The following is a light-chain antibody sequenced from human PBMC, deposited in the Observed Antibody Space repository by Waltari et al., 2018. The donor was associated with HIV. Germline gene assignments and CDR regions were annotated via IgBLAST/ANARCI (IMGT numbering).Light chain of an antibody. V-gene: IGLV10-54*04. CDR2: RNN. CDR3: AAWDTSLGGWV. CDR1: KHNVDHQE. Sequence: QAGLTQQPSLSKDLRQTATLTCTGDKHNVDHQEAAWLKHRQGHPPTHLLYRNNNRASGIPYRFSAFRSENTASLNISGLLADDEADYFCAAWDTSLGGWVFGGGTELTVL. J-gene: IGLJ3*02.